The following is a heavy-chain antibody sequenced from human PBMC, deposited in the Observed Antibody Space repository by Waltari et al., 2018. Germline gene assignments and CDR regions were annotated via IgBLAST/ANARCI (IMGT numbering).Heavy chain of an antibody. CDR3: TRGGNYDFWSHRPFVDP. D-gene: IGHD3-3*01. V-gene: IGHV4-34*01. J-gene: IGHJ5*02. CDR1: GASFSDYY. Sequence: QVQLQQWGAGLLRPSETLSLTCAVYGASFSDYYWAWVRQPPGKGLEWIGQIRHPGSTNYKPSLKSRVTISLDTPMSQFSLRLSSVTAADTALYFCTRGGNYDFWSHRPFVDPWGQGTLVTVSS. CDR2: IRHPGST.